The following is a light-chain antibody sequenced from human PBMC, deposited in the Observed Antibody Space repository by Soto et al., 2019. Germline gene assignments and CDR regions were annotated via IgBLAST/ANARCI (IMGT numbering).Light chain of an antibody. Sequence: DIQMTQSPSTLSGSVGDRVTITCRASQTISSWLAWYQQKPGKAPKLLIYKASTLKSGVPSTFSGSGSGTEFTLTISSLQPDDFATYDCEHYNSYSESFGQGTMVELK. CDR3: EHYNSYSES. J-gene: IGKJ1*01. CDR2: KAS. V-gene: IGKV1-5*03. CDR1: QTISSW.